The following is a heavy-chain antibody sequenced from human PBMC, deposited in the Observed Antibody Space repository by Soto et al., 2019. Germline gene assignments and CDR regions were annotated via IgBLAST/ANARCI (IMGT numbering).Heavy chain of an antibody. Sequence: SETLSLTCDVSGVSISSSNWWSWVRQPPGKGLEWIAEVYNDGSANYHPSLESRATISVDRSKNQFSLRLSSVTAADTGKYYCARLVYDSRLNYLYFDHWGQGTLVTVSS. V-gene: IGHV4-4*02. CDR3: ARLVYDSRLNYLYFDH. CDR2: VYNDGSA. CDR1: GVSISSSNW. J-gene: IGHJ4*02. D-gene: IGHD3-22*01.